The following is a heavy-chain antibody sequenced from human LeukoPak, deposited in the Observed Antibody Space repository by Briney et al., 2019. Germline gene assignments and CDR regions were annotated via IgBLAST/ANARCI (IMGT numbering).Heavy chain of an antibody. CDR1: GYTFTGYY. J-gene: IGHJ4*02. V-gene: IGHV1-2*02. Sequence: ASVKVSCKASGYTFTGYYMHWVRQAPGQGLEWMGWIGPNSGGTNYAQNFQGRVTMTRDTSVSTAYMELSSLRSEDTAVYYCARVDTAMVIDYWGQGTLVTVSS. CDR2: IGPNSGGT. D-gene: IGHD5-18*01. CDR3: ARVDTAMVIDY.